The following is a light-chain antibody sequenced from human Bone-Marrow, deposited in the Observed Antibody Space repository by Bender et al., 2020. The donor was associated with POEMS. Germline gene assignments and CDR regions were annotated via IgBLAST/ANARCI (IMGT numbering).Light chain of an antibody. CDR3: AVWDDSLNGWV. CDR1: SSNIGAHA. V-gene: IGLV1-44*01. CDR2: SSH. Sequence: QSVLTQPPSASGTPGQRVTIPCSGGSSNIGAHAVNWYQHLPGTAPKLLIYSSHRRPSEVPDRFSGSRSGTSASLAISGLQSEDGADYYCAVWDDSLNGWVFGGGTKLTVL. J-gene: IGLJ3*02.